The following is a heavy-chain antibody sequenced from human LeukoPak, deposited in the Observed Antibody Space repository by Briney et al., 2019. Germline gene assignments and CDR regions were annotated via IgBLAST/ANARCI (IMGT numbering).Heavy chain of an antibody. CDR1: RFTFNSYG. J-gene: IGHJ4*02. CDR3: ARDPPRLFTMIEKDS. V-gene: IGHV3-23*01. CDR2: ISGSGGGT. Sequence: GGTLRLSCAASRFTFNSYGMSWVRQAPGKGLEWVSSISGSGGGTYYADSVKGRFIISRDNSKNTLYLQMNSLRAEDTAVYYCARDPPRLFTMIEKDSWGQGTLVTVSS. D-gene: IGHD3-22*01.